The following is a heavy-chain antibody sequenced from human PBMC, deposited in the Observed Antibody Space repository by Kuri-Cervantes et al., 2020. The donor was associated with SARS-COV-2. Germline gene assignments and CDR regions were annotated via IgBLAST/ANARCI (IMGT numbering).Heavy chain of an antibody. Sequence: GGSLRLSCAASGFTFDDYAMHWVRQAPGKGLEWVSGISWNSGSIGYADSVKGRFTISRDNAKNSLYLQMNSLRAEDTALYYCAKDSGGVWGQGTMVTVSS. J-gene: IGHJ3*01. CDR2: ISWNSGSI. CDR1: GFTFDDYA. D-gene: IGHD3-10*01. V-gene: IGHV3-9*01. CDR3: AKDSGGV.